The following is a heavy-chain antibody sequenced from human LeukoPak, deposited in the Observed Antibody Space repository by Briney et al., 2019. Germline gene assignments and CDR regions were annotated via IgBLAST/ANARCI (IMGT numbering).Heavy chain of an antibody. CDR3: AREPRARSYDGSSGYYPNWFDP. Sequence: GASLKVSCKASGYTFTGYYMHWVRQAPGQGLEWMGWINPNSGGTNYAQKFQGRVTMTRDTSISTAYMELSRLRSDDTAVYDCAREPRARSYDGSSGYYPNWFDPWGQGTLVTVSS. J-gene: IGHJ5*02. CDR1: GYTFTGYY. V-gene: IGHV1-2*02. CDR2: INPNSGGT. D-gene: IGHD3-22*01.